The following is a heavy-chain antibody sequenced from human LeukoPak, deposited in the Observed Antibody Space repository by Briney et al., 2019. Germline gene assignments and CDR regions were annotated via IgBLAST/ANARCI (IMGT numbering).Heavy chain of an antibody. D-gene: IGHD3-22*01. CDR2: INHSGST. J-gene: IGHJ4*02. CDR3: ARLYYYDSSGYSHGGIDY. CDR1: GGSFSGYY. V-gene: IGHV4-34*01. Sequence: SETLSLTCAVYGGSFSGYYWSWIRQPPGKGLEWXXEINHSGSTNYNPSLKSRVTISVDTSKNQFSLKLSSVTAADTAVYYCARLYYYDSSGYSHGGIDYWGQGTLVTVSS.